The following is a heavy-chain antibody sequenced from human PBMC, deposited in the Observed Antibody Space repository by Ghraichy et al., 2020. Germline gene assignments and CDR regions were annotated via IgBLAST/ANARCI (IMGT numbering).Heavy chain of an antibody. CDR1: GFTLSDHA. Sequence: GGSLRLSCRASGFTLSDHAMHWVRQAPGKGLEWVSSITCNSCYTGYGDSVKGRFTIFRDNAENSLHLQMDSLRPEDTALYFCVKDLGSRELPKFAMDVWGQGTMVTVSS. D-gene: IGHD3-10*01. J-gene: IGHJ6*02. CDR2: ITCNSCYT. V-gene: IGHV3-9*01. CDR3: VKDLGSRELPKFAMDV.